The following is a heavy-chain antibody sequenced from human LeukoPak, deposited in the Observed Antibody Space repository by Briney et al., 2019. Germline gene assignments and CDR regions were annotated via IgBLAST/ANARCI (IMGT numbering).Heavy chain of an antibody. CDR1: GYTFTGYY. Sequence: ASVKVSCKASGYTFTGYYMHWVRQAPGQGLEWMGWINPNSGDTNYAQKFQGRVTMTRDTSISTAYMELSRLRSDDTAVYYCARSCGSSWYGCAFDIWGQGTLVTVSS. J-gene: IGHJ4*02. CDR2: INPNSGDT. D-gene: IGHD6-13*01. CDR3: ARSCGSSWYGCAFDI. V-gene: IGHV1-2*02.